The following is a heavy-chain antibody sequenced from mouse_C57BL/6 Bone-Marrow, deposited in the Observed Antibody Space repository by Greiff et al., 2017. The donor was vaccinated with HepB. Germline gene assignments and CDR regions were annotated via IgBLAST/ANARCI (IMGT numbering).Heavy chain of an antibody. CDR1: DSEVFPIAN. CDR2: ILPSIGRT. CDR3: ARGGSSPAWFAY. J-gene: IGHJ3*01. D-gene: IGHD1-1*01. Sequence: QVQLQQSGSELRSPGSSVKLSCKDFDSEVFPIANMSWVRQKPGHGYEWIGGILPSIGRTNYGEKLEDKATLDADTLSNTSYLVRNSLTSEDSAIYYCARGGSSPAWFAYWGQGTLVTVSA. V-gene: IGHV15-2*01.